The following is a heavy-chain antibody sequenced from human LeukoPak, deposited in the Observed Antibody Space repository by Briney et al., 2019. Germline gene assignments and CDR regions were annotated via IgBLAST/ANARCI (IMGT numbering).Heavy chain of an antibody. CDR2: INPNSGGT. D-gene: IGHD3-3*01. CDR1: GYTLTSYG. V-gene: IGHV1-2*02. Sequence: ASVKVSCKASGYTLTSYGISWVRQAPGQGLEWMGWINPNSGGTNHAQKFQGRVTMTRDTSISTAYMELSSLRSEDTAVYYCAREPTQGYYDFWSGYNGDYYGMDVWGQGTTVTVSS. CDR3: AREPTQGYYDFWSGYNGDYYGMDV. J-gene: IGHJ6*02.